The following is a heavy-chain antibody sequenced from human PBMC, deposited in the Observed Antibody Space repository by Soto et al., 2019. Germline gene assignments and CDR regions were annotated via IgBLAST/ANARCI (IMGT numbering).Heavy chain of an antibody. V-gene: IGHV1-69*06. CDR1: GGTFSSYA. Sequence: RASVKVSCKASGGTFSSYAISWVRQAPGQGLEWMGGIIPIFGTANYAQKFQGRVTITADKSTSTAYMELSSLRSEDTAVYYCARGRLTIFGVVTLYYYGMDVWGQGTTVTISS. D-gene: IGHD3-3*01. CDR3: ARGRLTIFGVVTLYYYGMDV. CDR2: IIPIFGTA. J-gene: IGHJ6*02.